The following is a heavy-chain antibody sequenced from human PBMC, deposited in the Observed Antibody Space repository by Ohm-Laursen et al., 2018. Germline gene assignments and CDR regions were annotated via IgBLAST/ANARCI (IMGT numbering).Heavy chain of an antibody. CDR2: IKQDGSEK. Sequence: SLRLSCTASGFTFSSYAMSWVRQAPGKGLEWVAIIKQDGSEKFYVDSVKGRFTISRDNAKNSLYLQMDSLRAEDTAVYYCARGGGGGGNYPPLFWGQGTLVTVSS. J-gene: IGHJ4*02. CDR1: GFTFSSYA. D-gene: IGHD1-7*01. V-gene: IGHV3-7*04. CDR3: ARGGGGGGNYPPLF.